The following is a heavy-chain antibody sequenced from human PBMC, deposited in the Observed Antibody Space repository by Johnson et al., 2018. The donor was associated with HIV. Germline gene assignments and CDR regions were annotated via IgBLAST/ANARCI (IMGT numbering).Heavy chain of an antibody. V-gene: IGHV3-30-3*01. D-gene: IGHD3-10*01. CDR2: ISYDGSNK. CDR1: GFTFSSYA. Sequence: QVQLVESGGGVVQPGRSLRLSCAASGFTFSSYAMHWVRQAPGKGLEWVAVISYDGSNKYYADSVKGRFTISRDNSKNTLYLQMNSLRAEDTAVYYCARDAGTYLVFDVEYLNAFDIWGQGTMVTVS. CDR3: ARDAGTYLVFDVEYLNAFDI. J-gene: IGHJ3*02.